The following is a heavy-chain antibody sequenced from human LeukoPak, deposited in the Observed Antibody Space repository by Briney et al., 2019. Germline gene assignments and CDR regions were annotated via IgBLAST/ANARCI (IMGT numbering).Heavy chain of an antibody. CDR2: ISAYNGNT. CDR1: GYTFTSYG. CDR3: ARGGAYYDFWSGYYSPTYFDY. V-gene: IGHV1-18*01. Sequence: RASVKVSCKASGYTFTSYGISWVRQAPGQGLEWMGWISAYNGNTNYAQKLQGRVTMTTDTSTSTAYMELRSLRSDDTAVYYCARGGAYYDFWSGYYSPTYFDYWGQGTLVTVSS. D-gene: IGHD3-3*01. J-gene: IGHJ4*02.